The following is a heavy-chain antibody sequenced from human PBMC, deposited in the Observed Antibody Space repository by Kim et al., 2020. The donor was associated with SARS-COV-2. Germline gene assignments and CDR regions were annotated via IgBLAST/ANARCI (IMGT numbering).Heavy chain of an antibody. V-gene: IGHV3-30*04. J-gene: IGHJ5*02. CDR3: ARDDNWSDVHLVKNSWFDP. D-gene: IGHD1-20*01. CDR2: ISSDATYK. CDR1: GFTFSHRA. Sequence: GGSLRLSCAASGFTFSHRAMHWVRQAPGKGLEWVAAISSDATYKYFAGSVKGRFTISRDNSKDTLFLQMDSLRAEDTAVYYCARDDNWSDVHLVKNSWFDPWGQGTLVTVSS.